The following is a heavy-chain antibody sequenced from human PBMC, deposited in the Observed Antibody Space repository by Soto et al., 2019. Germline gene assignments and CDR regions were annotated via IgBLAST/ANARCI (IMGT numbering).Heavy chain of an antibody. D-gene: IGHD2-2*02. CDR1: GFTFSSYW. CDR3: ARDNIVVVPAAINYYYGMDV. V-gene: IGHV3-7*01. J-gene: IGHJ6*02. CDR2: IKQDGSEK. Sequence: VGSLRLSCAASGFTFSSYWMSWVRQAPVNGLEWVANIKQDGSEKYYVDSVKGRFTISRDNAKNSLYLQMNSLRAEDTAAYYCARDNIVVVPAAINYYYGMDVWGQGTTVTVSS.